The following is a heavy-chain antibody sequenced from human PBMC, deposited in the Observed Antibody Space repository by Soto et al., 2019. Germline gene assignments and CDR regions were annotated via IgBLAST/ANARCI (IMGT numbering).Heavy chain of an antibody. CDR1: GAGLRSLG. CDR3: ASHRDLHSLPTRRYSDL. CDR2: IVPVFGRP. Sequence: SVNVSWKAAGAGLRSLGICCVRQAPGQGLEWMGGIVPVFGRPNYAQRFRGRLTITADESTSTGYMELISLRSDDTAVYYCASHRDLHSLPTRRYSDL. D-gene: IGHD2-21*01. V-gene: IGHV1-69*01. J-gene: IGHJ2*01.